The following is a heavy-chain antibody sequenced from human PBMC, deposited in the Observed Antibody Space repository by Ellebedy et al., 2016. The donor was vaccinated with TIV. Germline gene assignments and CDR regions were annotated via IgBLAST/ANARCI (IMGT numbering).Heavy chain of an antibody. CDR3: ASLPSSGWYHRYYFDN. CDR1: GGTFSGYV. CDR2: IIPVFRTP. V-gene: IGHV1-69*13. J-gene: IGHJ4*02. Sequence: SVKVSXXASGGTFSGYVISWVRQAPGQGLEWIGGIIPVFRTPNYGQKFQGRVTITEDESTSTAYMELSSLRSEDTAVYYCASLPSSGWYHRYYFDNWGQGTLVTVSS. D-gene: IGHD6-19*01.